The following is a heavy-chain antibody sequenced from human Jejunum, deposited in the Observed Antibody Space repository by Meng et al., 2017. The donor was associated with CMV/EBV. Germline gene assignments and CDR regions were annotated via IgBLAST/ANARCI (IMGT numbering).Heavy chain of an antibody. CDR1: GFTFNAYT. Sequence: CAASGFTFNAYTMNWVRQAPGKGLEWVSSISSSNTYIYYADSVKGRFTISRDNAKNSLYLQMNNLRADDTAVYYCAREGYQRRFDPWGQGTLVTVSS. CDR2: ISSSNTYI. D-gene: IGHD6-25*01. CDR3: AREGYQRRFDP. J-gene: IGHJ5*02. V-gene: IGHV3-21*01.